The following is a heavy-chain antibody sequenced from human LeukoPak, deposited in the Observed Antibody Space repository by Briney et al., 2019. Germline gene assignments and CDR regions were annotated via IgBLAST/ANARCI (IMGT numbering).Heavy chain of an antibody. CDR2: ISSSSSTI. Sequence: PGGSLRLSCAASGFTFSNYNMNWVRQAPGKGLEWVSYISSSSSTIYYADSVKGRFTISRDNAKNSLYLQMNSLRAEDTADYYCARDYYDSSGYYQSNYWGQGTLVTVSS. D-gene: IGHD3-22*01. J-gene: IGHJ4*02. CDR1: GFTFSNYN. CDR3: ARDYYDSSGYYQSNY. V-gene: IGHV3-48*01.